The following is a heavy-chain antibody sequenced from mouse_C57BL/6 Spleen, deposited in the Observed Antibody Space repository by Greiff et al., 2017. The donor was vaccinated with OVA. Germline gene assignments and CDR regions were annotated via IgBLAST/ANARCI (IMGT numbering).Heavy chain of an antibody. CDR3: ARLPLYYS. D-gene: IGHD2-12*01. CDR2: INPSSGYT. J-gene: IGHJ3*01. CDR1: GYTFTSYT. Sequence: VQLQESGAELARPGASVKMSCKASGYTFTSYTMHWVKQRPGQGLEWIGYINPSSGYTKYNQKFKDKATLTADKSSSTAYMQLSSLTSEDAAVYYCARLPLYYSWGQGTLVTVSA. V-gene: IGHV1-4*01.